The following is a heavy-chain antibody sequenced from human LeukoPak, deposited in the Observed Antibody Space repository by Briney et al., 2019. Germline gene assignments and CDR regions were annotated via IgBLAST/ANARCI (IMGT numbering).Heavy chain of an antibody. V-gene: IGHV1-69*13. CDR3: AGAGTRFDY. D-gene: IGHD1-1*01. CDR1: GYTFTSDG. CDR2: IITIFGTA. Sequence: SVKVSCKASGYTFTSDGISWVRQAPGRGVEWMGAIITIFGTANYAQKFQGRVTITADESTSTAYMELSSLRSEDTAVYYCAGAGTRFDYWGQGTLVTVSS. J-gene: IGHJ4*02.